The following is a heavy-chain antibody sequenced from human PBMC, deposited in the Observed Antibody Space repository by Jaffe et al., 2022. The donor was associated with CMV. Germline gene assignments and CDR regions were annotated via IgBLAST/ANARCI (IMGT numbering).Heavy chain of an antibody. D-gene: IGHD6-19*01. CDR2: INHSGST. V-gene: IGHV4-34*01. CDR3: ARARKNSSGWYGGGYYYYGMDV. Sequence: QVQLQQWGAGLLKPSETLSLTCAVYGGSFSGYYWSWIRQPPGKGLEWIGEINHSGSTNYNPSLKSRVTISVDTSKNQFSLKLSSVTAADTAVYYCARARKNSSGWYGGGYYYYGMDVWGQGTTVTVSS. CDR1: GGSFSGYY. J-gene: IGHJ6*02.